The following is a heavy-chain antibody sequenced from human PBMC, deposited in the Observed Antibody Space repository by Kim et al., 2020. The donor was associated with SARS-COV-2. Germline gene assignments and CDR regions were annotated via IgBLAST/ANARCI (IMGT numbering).Heavy chain of an antibody. CDR3: ARDPSNFWSGYTYYDCGFDI. D-gene: IGHD3-3*01. J-gene: IGHJ6*02. Sequence: SETLSLTCTVSGGSIGSYSWSWIRQPPGKGLEWIGYIYYIGTTNYNPSLKSRVTISLDTVKNQFSLKLSSVTAADTAVYYCARDPSNFWSGYTYYDCGFDIWGQGTMVSVSS. CDR2: IYYIGTT. V-gene: IGHV4-59*13. CDR1: GGSIGSYS.